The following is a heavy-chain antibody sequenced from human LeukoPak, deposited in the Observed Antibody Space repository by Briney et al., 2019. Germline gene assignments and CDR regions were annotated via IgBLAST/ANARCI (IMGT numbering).Heavy chain of an antibody. CDR3: ARGARYSYFDY. V-gene: IGHV3-23*01. CDR2: ISGSGSST. J-gene: IGHJ4*02. CDR1: GFIFIDYG. Sequence: AGGSLRLSCAASGFIFIDYGMSWVRQAPGKGLEWVSVISGSGSSTYYADSVKGRFTISRGNSKNTLFLQMNSLRAEDTAVYYCARGARYSYFDYWGQGTLVTVSS. D-gene: IGHD1-1*01.